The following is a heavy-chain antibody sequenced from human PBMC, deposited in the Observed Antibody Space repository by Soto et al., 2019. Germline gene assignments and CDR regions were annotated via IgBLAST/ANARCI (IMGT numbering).Heavy chain of an antibody. CDR2: IFHDGTA. D-gene: IGHD3-10*01. V-gene: IGHV4-4*02. J-gene: IGHJ4*02. Sequence: SETMSLTCAVSGVSLTSGNWWTWVRQSPQRGLEYIGEIFHDGTANYYPSFERRVAMSVDTSRNQFSLKLTSVTAADTAVYFCARLVYDTRLNYMYFDFWGPGTLVTVSS. CDR3: ARLVYDTRLNYMYFDF. CDR1: GVSLTSGNW.